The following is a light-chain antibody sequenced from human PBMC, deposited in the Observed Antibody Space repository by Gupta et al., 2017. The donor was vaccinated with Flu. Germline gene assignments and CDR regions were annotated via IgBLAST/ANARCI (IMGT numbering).Light chain of an antibody. Sequence: VCWYQQGPGQSPVLVIYQDDKRPSGIPERFSGSNSGHTATLTISGTQAMDEADYYGQACDGTTVVFGGGTTLTVL. J-gene: IGLJ2*01. CDR2: QDD. V-gene: IGLV3-1*01. CDR3: QACDGTTVV.